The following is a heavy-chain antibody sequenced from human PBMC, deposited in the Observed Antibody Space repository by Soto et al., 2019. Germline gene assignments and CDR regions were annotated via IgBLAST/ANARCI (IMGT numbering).Heavy chain of an antibody. CDR1: GYSFTSYW. J-gene: IGHJ4*02. V-gene: IGHV5-51*01. CDR2: IYPGDSDT. D-gene: IGHD3-3*01. Sequence: PGESLKISCKGSGYSFTSYWIGWVRQMPGKGLEWMGIIYPGDSDTRYSPSFQGQVTISADKSISTAYLQWSSLKASDTAMYYCARHKTYDFWSGYWSDYWGQGTLVTVSS. CDR3: ARHKTYDFWSGYWSDY.